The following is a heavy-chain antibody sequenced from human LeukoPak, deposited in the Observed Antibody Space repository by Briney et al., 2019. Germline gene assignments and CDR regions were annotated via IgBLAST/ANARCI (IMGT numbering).Heavy chain of an antibody. Sequence: GGALRLSCAACVVIFRNHDMQWVRQAPGKGLEYVSAINTNGDSTYYGNSVKGRFTISRDNSKSTLSLHTYDPTTADTAVYYCAREERGLAIDYWGQGALVTVSS. CDR2: INTNGDST. J-gene: IGHJ4*02. CDR1: VVIFRNHD. D-gene: IGHD3/OR15-3a*01. V-gene: IGHV3-64*01. CDR3: AREERGLAIDY.